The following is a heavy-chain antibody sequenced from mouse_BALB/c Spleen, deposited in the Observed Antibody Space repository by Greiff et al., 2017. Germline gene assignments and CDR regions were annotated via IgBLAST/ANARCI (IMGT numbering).Heavy chain of an antibody. V-gene: IGHV1S81*02. CDR1: GYTFTSYW. Sequence: QVQLQQPGAELVKPGASVKLSCKASGYTFTSYWMHWVKQRPGQGLEWIGEINPSNGRTNYNEKFKSKATLTVDKSSSTAYMQLSSLTSEDSAVYYCARGGNWGQGTTLTVSS. J-gene: IGHJ2*01. CDR3: ARGGN. CDR2: INPSNGRT.